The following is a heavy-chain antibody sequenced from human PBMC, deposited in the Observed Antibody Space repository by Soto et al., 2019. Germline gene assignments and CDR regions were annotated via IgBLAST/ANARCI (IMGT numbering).Heavy chain of an antibody. V-gene: IGHV4-31*03. CDR2: IFYSGTT. Sequence: SETLSLTCTVSGGSISSGGYYWSWIRQHPGKGLEWIGYIFYSGTTYYNPSLKSRVTISVDTSKNQFSLKLSSVTAADTAVYYCARDYDSSGYYPGFDYWGQGTLVTVSS. J-gene: IGHJ4*02. D-gene: IGHD3-22*01. CDR1: GGSISSGGYY. CDR3: ARDYDSSGYYPGFDY.